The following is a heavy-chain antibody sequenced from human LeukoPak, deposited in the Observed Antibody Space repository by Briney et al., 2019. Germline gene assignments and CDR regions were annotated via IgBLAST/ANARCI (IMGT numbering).Heavy chain of an antibody. CDR2: IYYRGNT. CDR3: ARQGNYYGMDV. J-gene: IGHJ6*02. Sequence: PSETLSLTCTVSGGSISSHYWNWIRQPPGKGLEWIGNIYYRGNTNYNPSLKSRVTISVDTSKNQFSLKLSSVTAADTAVYYCARQGNYYGMDVWGQGTTVTVSS. V-gene: IGHV4-59*08. CDR1: GGSISSHY.